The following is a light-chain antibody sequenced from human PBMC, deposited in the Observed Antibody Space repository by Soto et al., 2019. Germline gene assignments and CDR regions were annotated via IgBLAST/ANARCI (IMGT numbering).Light chain of an antibody. CDR2: LEGSGSY. J-gene: IGLJ2*01. V-gene: IGLV4-60*03. CDR3: ENWDSNPHVV. CDR1: SGHSSYS. Sequence: QPVLTQSSSASASLGSSVKLTCTLSSGHSSYSIAWHQQQPGKAPRYLMKLEGSGSYNKGSGVPDRFSGSSSGADRYLTIANLQAEDEAYYYCENWDSNPHVVFGGGTKLTVL.